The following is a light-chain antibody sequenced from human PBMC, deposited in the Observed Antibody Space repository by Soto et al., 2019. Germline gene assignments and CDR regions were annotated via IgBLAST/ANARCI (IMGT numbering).Light chain of an antibody. CDR2: AAS. J-gene: IGKJ1*01. CDR1: QTITNY. CDR3: QQSYSSPWT. Sequence: DIQMTQSPSSLSASVGDRVTITCRASQTITNYLNWYQQKPGKAPKLLIYAASTLLSGVPSRFTGGGYGTDFTLTIDSLQPEDFATYVCQQSYSSPWTFGQGTKVEI. V-gene: IGKV1-39*01.